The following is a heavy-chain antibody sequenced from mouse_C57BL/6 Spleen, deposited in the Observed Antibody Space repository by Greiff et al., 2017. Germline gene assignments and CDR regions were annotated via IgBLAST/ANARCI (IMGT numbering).Heavy chain of an antibody. Sequence: VQLQQSGAELARPGASVKLSCKASGYTFTSYGISWVKQRTGQGLEWIGEIYPRSGNTYYNEKFKGKATLTADKSSSTAYMELRSLTSEDSAVYFCASFTTVSVWGTGTTVTVSS. V-gene: IGHV1-81*01. CDR2: IYPRSGNT. CDR3: ASFTTVSV. CDR1: GYTFTSYG. J-gene: IGHJ1*03. D-gene: IGHD1-1*01.